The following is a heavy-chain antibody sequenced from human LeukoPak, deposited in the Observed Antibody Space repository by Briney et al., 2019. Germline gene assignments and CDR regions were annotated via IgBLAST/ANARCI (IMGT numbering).Heavy chain of an antibody. J-gene: IGHJ4*02. Sequence: RGESLKISCKGSGYSFTTYWIGWVRQMPRKGLEWMGIIYPGDSDTRYSPSFQGQVTISADKSISTAYLKWRSLKASDTAMYYCARPRYDFWSGAAAYYFDYWGQGTLVTVSS. D-gene: IGHD3-3*01. V-gene: IGHV5-51*01. CDR2: IYPGDSDT. CDR3: ARPRYDFWSGAAAYYFDY. CDR1: GYSFTTYW.